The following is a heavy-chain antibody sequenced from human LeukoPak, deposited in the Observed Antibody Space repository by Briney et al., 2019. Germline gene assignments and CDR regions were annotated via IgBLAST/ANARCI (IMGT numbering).Heavy chain of an antibody. CDR3: ARAHAAYCSSTSCYNWFDP. D-gene: IGHD2-2*01. CDR2: MNPNSGNT. J-gene: IGHJ5*02. Sequence: ASVKVSCKASGYTFTSYDINWVRQATGQGPEWMGWMNPNSGNTGYAQKFQGRVTMTRNTSISTAYMELSSLRSEDTAVYYCARAHAAYCSSTSCYNWFDPWGQGTLVTVSS. V-gene: IGHV1-8*01. CDR1: GYTFTSYD.